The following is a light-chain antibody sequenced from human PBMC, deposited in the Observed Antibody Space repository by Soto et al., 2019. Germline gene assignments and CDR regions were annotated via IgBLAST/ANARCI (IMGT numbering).Light chain of an antibody. CDR1: SSDVGGYNY. CDR3: TSYTGSSTYV. Sequence: QSALTQPVSVSGSPGQSITISCTGTSSDVGGYNYVSWYQQYPGKAPKLMIYEVINRPSGVSNRFSGSKSGNTASLTISGLQAEDEADYYCTSYTGSSTYVFGTGTKLTVL. V-gene: IGLV2-14*01. CDR2: EVI. J-gene: IGLJ1*01.